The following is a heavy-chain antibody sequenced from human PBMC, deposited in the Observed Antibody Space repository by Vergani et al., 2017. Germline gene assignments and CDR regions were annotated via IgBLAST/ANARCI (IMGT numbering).Heavy chain of an antibody. CDR2: VFHSGSA. Sequence: QVQLQESGPGLVKPSETLSLTCSVSGDSMNTYYWTWIRQPLGKGLEWIATVFHSGSAYYNPSLRRRVTISVETSKNQCSLRLTTLTAADTAVYYCARQFWVSQGVGAFETWGRGTEVSVSS. V-gene: IGHV4-59*08. CDR3: ARQFWVSQGVGAFET. CDR1: GDSMNTYY. D-gene: IGHD3-16*01. J-gene: IGHJ3*02.